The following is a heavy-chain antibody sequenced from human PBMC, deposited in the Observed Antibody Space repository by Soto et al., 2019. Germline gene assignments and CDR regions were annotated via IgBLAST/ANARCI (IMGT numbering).Heavy chain of an antibody. CDR1: GGSISNNRW. CDR2: IHDRGST. Sequence: QVKLQESGPGLEKPSGTLSLTCAVSGGSISNNRWWTWVRQAPGKGLEWIGEIHDRGSTNYNLSLKSRSTVSINTSKNQFSLEMRAVTAADTAVYYCAGQWAAGYGAFDPWGQGTLVTVSS. D-gene: IGHD3-9*01. CDR3: AGQWAAGYGAFDP. V-gene: IGHV4-4*02. J-gene: IGHJ5*02.